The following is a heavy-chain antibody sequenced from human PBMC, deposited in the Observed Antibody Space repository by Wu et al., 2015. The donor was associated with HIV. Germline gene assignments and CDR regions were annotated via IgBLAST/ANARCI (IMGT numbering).Heavy chain of an antibody. D-gene: IGHD2-15*01. CDR2: IIPIFGTA. Sequence: QVQLVQSGAEVKKPGSSVKVSCKASGGTFSSYAISWVRQAPGQGLEWMGGIIPIFGTANYAQKFQGRVTITTDESTSTAYMELSSLRSEDTAVYYCARVKGYCSGGSCYDDAFDIWGQGDNGHRLF. J-gene: IGHJ3*02. V-gene: IGHV1-69*05. CDR3: ARVKGYCSGGSCYDDAFDI. CDR1: GGTFSSYA.